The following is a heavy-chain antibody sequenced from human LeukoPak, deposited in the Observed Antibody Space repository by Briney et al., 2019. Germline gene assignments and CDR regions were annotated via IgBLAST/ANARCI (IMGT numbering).Heavy chain of an antibody. CDR1: GFTFSTYT. D-gene: IGHD5-18*01. V-gene: IGHV3-23*01. CDR2: IGGSGDST. CDR3: AKGYRYFDY. Sequence: PGGSLRLSCAASGFTFSTYTMSWVRQAPGKGLEWVSVIGGSGDSTYYTDSVKGRFTISRDNSKNILYLQINSLRPEDTAEYYCAKGYRYFDYWGQGTLVTGSS. J-gene: IGHJ4*02.